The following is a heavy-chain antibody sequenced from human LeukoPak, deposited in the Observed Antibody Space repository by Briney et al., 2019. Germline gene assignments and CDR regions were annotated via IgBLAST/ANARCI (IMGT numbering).Heavy chain of an antibody. V-gene: IGHV5-51*01. D-gene: IGHD1-7*01. CDR1: GYRFTSNW. CDR3: ARKRAAGNWNYEVGFDY. Sequence: HGESLKISCKGSGYRFTSNWIGWVRQMPGKGLEWMGIIYPGDSDTGYSPSFQGQVTISADKSISTAYLQWSSLKASDTAMYYCARKRAAGNWNYEVGFDYWGQGTLVTVSS. CDR2: IYPGDSDT. J-gene: IGHJ4*02.